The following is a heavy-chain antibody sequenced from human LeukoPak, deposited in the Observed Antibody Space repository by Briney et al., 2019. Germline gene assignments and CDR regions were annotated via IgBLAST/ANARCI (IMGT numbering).Heavy chain of an antibody. CDR2: ISYDGSNK. J-gene: IGHJ1*01. CDR3: ARGGHDYGDSPQAPRGYFQH. V-gene: IGHV3-30-3*01. D-gene: IGHD4-17*01. CDR1: GFTFSSYA. Sequence: PGRSLRLSCAASGFTFSSYAMHWVRQAPGKGLEWVAVISYDGSNKYYADSVKGRFTISRDNSKNTLYLQMNSLRAEDTAVYYCARGGHDYGDSPQAPRGYFQHWGQGTLVTVSS.